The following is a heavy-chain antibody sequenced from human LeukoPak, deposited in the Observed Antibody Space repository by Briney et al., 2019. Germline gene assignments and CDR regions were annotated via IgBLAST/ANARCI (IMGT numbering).Heavy chain of an antibody. CDR1: GGSVSSGSYY. CDR3: ARFDYGDPFDYFDY. D-gene: IGHD4-17*01. V-gene: IGHV4-61*01. J-gene: IGHJ4*02. CDR2: IYYSGST. Sequence: SETLSLTCTVSGGSVSSGSYYWSWIRQPPGKGLEWIGYIYYSGSTNYNPSLKSRVTISVDTSKNQFSLKLSSVTAADTAVYYCARFDYGDPFDYFDYWGQGTLVTVSS.